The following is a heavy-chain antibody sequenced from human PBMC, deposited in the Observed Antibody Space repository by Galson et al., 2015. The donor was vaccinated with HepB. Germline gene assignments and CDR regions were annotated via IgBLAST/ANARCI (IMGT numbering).Heavy chain of an antibody. D-gene: IGHD6-6*01. CDR2: INAGNGNT. CDR3: ARGGIAARRLDY. Sequence: SVKVSCKASGYTFTSYAMHWVRQAPGQRLEWMGWINAGNGNTKYSQKFQGRVTITRDTSASTAYMELSSLRSEDTAVYYCARGGIAARRLDYWGQGTLVTVSS. V-gene: IGHV1-3*01. CDR1: GYTFTSYA. J-gene: IGHJ4*02.